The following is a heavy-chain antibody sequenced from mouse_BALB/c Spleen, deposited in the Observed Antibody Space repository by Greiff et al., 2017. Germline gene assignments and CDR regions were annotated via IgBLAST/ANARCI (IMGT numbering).Heavy chain of an antibody. D-gene: IGHD1-1*01. CDR1: GYTFTSYY. J-gene: IGHJ4*01. Sequence: QVQLQQSGAELVKPGASVKLSCKASGYTFTSYYMYWVKQRPGQGLEWIGEINPSNGGTNFNEKFKSKATLTVDKSSSTAYMQLSSLTSEDSAVYYCTRSFITTVVAYYYAMDYWGQGTSVTVSA. CDR3: TRSFITTVVAYYYAMDY. V-gene: IGHV1S81*02. CDR2: INPSNGGT.